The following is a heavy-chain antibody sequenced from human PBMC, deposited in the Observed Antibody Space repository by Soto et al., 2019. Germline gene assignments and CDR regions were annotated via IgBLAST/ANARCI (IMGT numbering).Heavy chain of an antibody. V-gene: IGHV3-66*01. D-gene: IGHD6-13*01. CDR2: IYSGGST. CDR3: ARDRRQQLVLGNDGYGWYYYYYGMDV. Sequence: GGSLRLSCAASGFTVSSNYMSWVRQAPGKGLEWVSVIYSGGSTYYADSVKGRFTISRDNSKNTLYLQMNSLRAEDTAVYYCARDRRQQLVLGNDGYGWYYYYYGMDVWGQGTTVTVSS. CDR1: GFTVSSNY. J-gene: IGHJ6*02.